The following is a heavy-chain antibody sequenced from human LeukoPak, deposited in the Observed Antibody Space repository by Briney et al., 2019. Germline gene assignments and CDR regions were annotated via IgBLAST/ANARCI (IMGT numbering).Heavy chain of an antibody. D-gene: IGHD3-22*01. CDR3: AARPEYYDSSGYSYYFDY. Sequence: VASVKVSCKASGFTFTNSAVQWVRQARGRRLEWIGCIVVGSGNTNYAQKFQERVTITRDMSKSTAYMELSSLRSEDTAVYYCAARPEYYDSSGYSYYFDYWGQGTLVTVSS. V-gene: IGHV1-58*01. CDR2: IVVGSGNT. J-gene: IGHJ4*02. CDR1: GFTFTNSA.